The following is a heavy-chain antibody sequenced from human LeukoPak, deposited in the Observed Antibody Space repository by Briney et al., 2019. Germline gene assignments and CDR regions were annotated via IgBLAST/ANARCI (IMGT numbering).Heavy chain of an antibody. D-gene: IGHD5-18*01. Sequence: PSETLPLTCTVSGASISIYYWSWIRQPAGKGLEWIGRMYTSGSGNYSPSLKSRVTMSVDTSKNQFSLKLSSVTAADTAVYYCARDRGYSYGYWYFDLWGRGTLVTVSS. V-gene: IGHV4-4*07. J-gene: IGHJ2*01. CDR3: ARDRGYSYGYWYFDL. CDR2: MYTSGSG. CDR1: GASISIYY.